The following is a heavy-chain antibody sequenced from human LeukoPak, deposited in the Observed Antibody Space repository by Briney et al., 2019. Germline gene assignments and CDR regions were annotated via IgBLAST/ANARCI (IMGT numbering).Heavy chain of an antibody. CDR2: IIPRLGTT. J-gene: IGHJ4*02. CDR1: GYTLTSYD. CDR3: AADGTD. Sequence: ASVKVSCKASGYTLTSYDINWVRQAPGQGLEWMGGIIPRLGTTKYIEKFQGRITITTDESTTTAYMELTSLRSEDTAVYYCAADGTDWGQGTLVTVSS. V-gene: IGHV1-69*05.